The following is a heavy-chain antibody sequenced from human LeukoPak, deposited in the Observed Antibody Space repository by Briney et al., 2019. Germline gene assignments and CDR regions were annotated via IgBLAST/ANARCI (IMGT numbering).Heavy chain of an antibody. CDR2: IIPILGIT. D-gene: IGHD4-23*01. V-gene: IGHV1-69*04. J-gene: IGHJ3*02. CDR1: GGTFSSYA. Sequence: GASVKVSCEASGGTFSSYAISWVRQAPGQGLEWMGRIIPILGITNYAQKFQGRVTITADKSTSTAYMELSSLRSEDTAVYYCATDRVDYGGNSDAFDIWGQGTMVTVSS. CDR3: ATDRVDYGGNSDAFDI.